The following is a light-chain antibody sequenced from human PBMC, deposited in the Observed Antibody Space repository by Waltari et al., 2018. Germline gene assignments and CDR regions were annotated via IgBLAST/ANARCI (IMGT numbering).Light chain of an antibody. CDR3: CSYTGSSTSYG. J-gene: IGLJ1*01. CDR2: EAP. CDR1: STDLASYNL. V-gene: IGLV2-23*01. Sequence: QSALSQPASVSGSPGQSLTITCTGASTDLASYNLVAWYQHHPNRAPKPILYEAPKRPSGISQRFSGAKSGATASLRISGLQADDEADYYCCSYTGSSTSYGCGGGTKVTVL.